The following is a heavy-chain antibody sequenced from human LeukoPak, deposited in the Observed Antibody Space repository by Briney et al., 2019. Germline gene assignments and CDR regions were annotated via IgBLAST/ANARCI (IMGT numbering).Heavy chain of an antibody. Sequence: ASETLSLTCGVYGGSFSGYYWSWIRQPPGKGVEGVGEINHSGSTNYNPSLKSRVTISVDTSKNQFSLKLSSVTAADTAVYYCAREDAQEGTNAFDIWGQGTMVTVSS. D-gene: IGHD2-15*01. CDR1: GGSFSGYY. V-gene: IGHV4-34*01. CDR3: AREDAQEGTNAFDI. J-gene: IGHJ3*02. CDR2: INHSGST.